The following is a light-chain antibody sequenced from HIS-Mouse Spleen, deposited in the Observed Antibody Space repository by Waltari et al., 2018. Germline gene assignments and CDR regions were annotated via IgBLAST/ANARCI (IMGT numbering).Light chain of an antibody. Sequence: SALTQPASVSGPPGQSITIPCTGTSSDVGSYNLVSWYQQHPGKAPKPLIYEGSKRPSGVSNRFSGSKSGNTASLTISGLQAEDEADYYCCSYAGSSTYVVFGGGTKLTVL. J-gene: IGLJ2*01. V-gene: IGLV2-23*01. CDR1: SSDVGSYNL. CDR2: EGS. CDR3: CSYAGSSTYVV.